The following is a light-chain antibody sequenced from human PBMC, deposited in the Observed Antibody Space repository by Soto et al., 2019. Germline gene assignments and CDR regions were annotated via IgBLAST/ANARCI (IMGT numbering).Light chain of an antibody. V-gene: IGKV3-20*01. J-gene: IGKJ2*01. CDR1: QSIRSNY. Sequence: EIVLTQSPGTLSLSPGEGATLSCRARQSIRSNYLAWYQQKPGLAPRLLIYGASSRATGIPDRFSGGGSGTDFTLTISRLEPEDFAVYYCQHYGNSPLYTFGQGTKLESK. CDR3: QHYGNSPLYT. CDR2: GAS.